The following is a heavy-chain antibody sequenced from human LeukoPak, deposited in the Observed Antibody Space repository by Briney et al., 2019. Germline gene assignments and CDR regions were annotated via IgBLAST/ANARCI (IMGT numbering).Heavy chain of an antibody. CDR3: ARGPYSSSHYYYYMGV. D-gene: IGHD6-6*01. J-gene: IGHJ6*03. CDR1: GGTFSSYA. CDR2: ISAYNGNT. V-gene: IGHV1-18*01. Sequence: ASVKVSCKASGGTFSSYAISWVRQAPGQGLEWMGWISAYNGNTNYAQKLQGRVTMTTDTSTSTAYMELRSLRSDDTAVYYCARGPYSSSHYYYYMGVWGKGTTVTVSS.